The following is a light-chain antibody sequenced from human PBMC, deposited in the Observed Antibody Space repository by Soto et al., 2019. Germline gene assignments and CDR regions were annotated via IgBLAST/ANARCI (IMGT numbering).Light chain of an antibody. CDR2: EVS. Sequence: SVLTQPASVSGSPGQSITIPCTGTSSDVGGYNYVSWFQHRPGRAPKLMIYEVSNRPSGVPNRFSASKSGNTASLTISGLXAEDEAYYFCSSYTDSGSLYVFGTGTKVTVL. CDR3: SSYTDSGSLYV. CDR1: SSDVGGYNY. V-gene: IGLV2-14*01. J-gene: IGLJ1*01.